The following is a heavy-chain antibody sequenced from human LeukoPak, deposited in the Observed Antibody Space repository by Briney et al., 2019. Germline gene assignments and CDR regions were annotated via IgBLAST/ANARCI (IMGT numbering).Heavy chain of an antibody. V-gene: IGHV4-38-2*02. CDR2: IYYSGST. Sequence: PSETLSLTCTVSGYSISSGYYWGWIRQPPGQGLEWIGSIYYSGSTYYNPSLKSRVTISVDTSKNQFSLKLSSVTAADTAVYYCARSEWLSPFDYWGQGTLVTVSS. CDR3: ARSEWLSPFDY. J-gene: IGHJ4*02. CDR1: GYSISSGYY. D-gene: IGHD3-3*01.